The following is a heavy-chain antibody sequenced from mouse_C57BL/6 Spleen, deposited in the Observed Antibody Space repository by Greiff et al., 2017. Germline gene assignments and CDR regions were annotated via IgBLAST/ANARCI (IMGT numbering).Heavy chain of an antibody. D-gene: IGHD2-12*01. CDR1: GYSITSGYY. V-gene: IGHV3-6*01. Sequence: DVQLQESGPGLVKPSQSLSLTCSVTGYSITSGYYWNWIRQFPGNKLEWMGYISYDGSNNYNPSLKNRISITRDTSKNQFFLKLNSVTTEDTATYYCASYSYAMDYWGQGTSVTVSS. CDR2: ISYDGSN. CDR3: ASYSYAMDY. J-gene: IGHJ4*01.